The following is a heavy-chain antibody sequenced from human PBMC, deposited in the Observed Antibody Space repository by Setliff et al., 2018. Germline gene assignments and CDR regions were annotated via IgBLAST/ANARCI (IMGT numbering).Heavy chain of an antibody. CDR2: MNPNSGNT. CDR1: GYTFTSYD. D-gene: IGHD5-18*01. J-gene: IGHJ2*01. V-gene: IGHV1-8*02. Sequence: ASVKVSCKASGYTFTSYDINWVRQATGQGLEWMGWMNPNSGNTGYAQKFQGRVTMTRNTSISTACMELSSLRSEDTAVYLYLDLAHRNIRPCPRLSGCSFADTACSWNCLW. CDR3: LDLAHRNIRPCPRLSGCSFADTACSWNCL.